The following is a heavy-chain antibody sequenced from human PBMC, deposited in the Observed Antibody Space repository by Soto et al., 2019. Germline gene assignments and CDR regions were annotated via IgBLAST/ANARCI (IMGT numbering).Heavy chain of an antibody. J-gene: IGHJ6*02. D-gene: IGHD6-19*01. CDR3: ARARRIAVARRGNYGMDV. CDR1: GGSFSGYY. V-gene: IGHV4-34*01. CDR2: INHSGST. Sequence: SETLSLTCAVYGGSFSGYYWSWIRQPPGKGLEWIGEINHSGSTNYNPSLKSRVTISVDTSKNQFSLKLSSVTAADTAVYYCARARRIAVARRGNYGMDVWGQGTTVTVSS.